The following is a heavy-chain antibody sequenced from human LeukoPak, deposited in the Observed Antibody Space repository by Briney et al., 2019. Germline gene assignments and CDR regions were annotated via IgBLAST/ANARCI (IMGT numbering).Heavy chain of an antibody. Sequence: NPGGSLRLSCVASGFTFSDYYMSWIRQAPRKGLEWVSYISETGNTIYYADSVRDRFTVSRDNAKNSLYLQMNSLRAEDTAVYYCARATLGGVLGYWGQGTLVTVPS. CDR3: ARATLGGVLGY. V-gene: IGHV3-11*01. J-gene: IGHJ4*02. D-gene: IGHD3-16*01. CDR1: GFTFSDYY. CDR2: ISETGNTI.